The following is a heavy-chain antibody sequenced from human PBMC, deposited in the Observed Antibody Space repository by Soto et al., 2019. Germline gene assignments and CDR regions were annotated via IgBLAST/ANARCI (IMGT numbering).Heavy chain of an antibody. CDR1: GGSISSGGYY. V-gene: IGHV4-31*03. CDR2: IYYSGST. J-gene: IGHJ6*02. Sequence: SETLSLTCTVSGGSISSGGYYWSWIRQHPGKGLEWIGYIYYSGSTYYNPSLKSRVTISVDTSKNQFSLKLSSVTAADTAVYYCAREFVAARVYGMDVWGQGTTVTVYS. D-gene: IGHD2-21*01. CDR3: AREFVAARVYGMDV.